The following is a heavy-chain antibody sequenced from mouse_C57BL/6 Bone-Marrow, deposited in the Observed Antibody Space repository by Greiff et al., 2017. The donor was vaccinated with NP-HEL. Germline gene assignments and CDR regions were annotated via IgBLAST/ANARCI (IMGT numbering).Heavy chain of an antibody. CDR1: GYTFTSYW. D-gene: IGHD2-3*01. CDR2: IDPSDSET. Sequence: QVQLKQPGAELVRPGSSVKLSCKASGYTFTSYWMHWVKQRPIQGLEWIGNIDPSDSETHYNQKFKDKATLTVDKSSSTAYMQLSSLTSEDSAVYYGARDDGYYVDFDVWGTGTTVTVSS. J-gene: IGHJ1*03. V-gene: IGHV1-52*01. CDR3: ARDDGYYVDFDV.